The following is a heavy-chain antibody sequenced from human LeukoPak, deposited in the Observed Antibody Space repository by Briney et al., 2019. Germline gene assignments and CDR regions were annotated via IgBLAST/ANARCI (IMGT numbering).Heavy chain of an antibody. J-gene: IGHJ3*02. CDR3: ARVPPYYGDYDGGHAFDI. CDR1: GGSISSGDYY. Sequence: SQTLSLTCTVSGGSISSGDYYWSWIRQPPGKGLEWIGYIYYSGSTYYNPSLKSRVTISVDTSKNQFSLKLSSVTAADTAVYYCARVPPYYGDYDGGHAFDIRGQGTMVTVSS. CDR2: IYYSGST. D-gene: IGHD4-17*01. V-gene: IGHV4-30-4*01.